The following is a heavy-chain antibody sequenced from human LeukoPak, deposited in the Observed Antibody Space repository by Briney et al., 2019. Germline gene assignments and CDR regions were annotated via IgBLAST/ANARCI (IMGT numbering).Heavy chain of an antibody. CDR3: AKDDPNDYKPWIY. CDR1: GFTFSSYA. Sequence: GSLRLSCAASGFTFSSYAMSWVRQAPGKGLEWVSLISGSGDKTYYADSVKGRFTISRDNSKNTLYLQVNSLRADDTAVYYCAKDDPNDYKPWIYWGQGTLVTVSS. CDR2: ISGSGDKT. J-gene: IGHJ4*02. D-gene: IGHD4-11*01. V-gene: IGHV3-23*01.